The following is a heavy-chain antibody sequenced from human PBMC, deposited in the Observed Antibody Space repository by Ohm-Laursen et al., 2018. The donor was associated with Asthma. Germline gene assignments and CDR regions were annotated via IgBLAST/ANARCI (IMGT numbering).Heavy chain of an antibody. CDR1: GFSFSSYA. Sequence: SLRLSCAASGFSFSSYAMHWVRQAPGMGLEWVAVISYGGSKKFYADSVKGRFTISRDNSKNTLYLQMNSLRAEDTAVYYCAYGDTMGLWGQGTLVTVSS. D-gene: IGHD4-17*01. CDR3: AYGDTMGL. J-gene: IGHJ4*02. V-gene: IGHV3-30*03. CDR2: ISYGGSKK.